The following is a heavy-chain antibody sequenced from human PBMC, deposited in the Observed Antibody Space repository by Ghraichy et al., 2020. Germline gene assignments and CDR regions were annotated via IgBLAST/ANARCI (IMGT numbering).Heavy chain of an antibody. CDR1: GASVSGSTYY. D-gene: IGHD3-16*01. CDR3: ARGGDYIWGSYSY. CDR2: VYSSGST. V-gene: IGHV4-61*01. Sequence: SETLSLTCTVSGASVSGSTYYWSWIRQPPGKGLEWIGYVYSSGSTNYNPSLKSRVTISLDTSKNQFSLKLSSVTAADTAVFYCARGGDYIWGSYSYWGQGTLVTVSS. J-gene: IGHJ4*02.